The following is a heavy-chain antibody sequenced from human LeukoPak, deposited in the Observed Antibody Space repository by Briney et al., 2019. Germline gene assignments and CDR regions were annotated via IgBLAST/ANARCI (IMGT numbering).Heavy chain of an antibody. CDR2: ISNDGGTE. D-gene: IGHD1-26*01. V-gene: IGHV3-30*18. J-gene: IGHJ4*02. CDR3: TKEAASGSPYSFDY. CDR1: GFTFRSYG. Sequence: GGSLRLSCAASGFTFRSYGMHWVRQAPGKGLEWVAVISNDGGTEYYADSVKGRFTISRDNSKNTLSLQMNSLKAEDTAVYYCTKEAASGSPYSFDYWGQGTLVTVSS.